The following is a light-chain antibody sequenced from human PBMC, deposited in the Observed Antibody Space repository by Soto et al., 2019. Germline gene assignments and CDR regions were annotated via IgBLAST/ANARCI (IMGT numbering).Light chain of an antibody. J-gene: IGKJ3*01. CDR1: QSVSSY. CDR3: RQRSHWPPT. Sequence: EIVLTQSPATLSLSPGERATLSCRASQSVSSYLAWYQQKPGQAPRLLIYDASNRATGIPARFSGSGSGTDFTLTISSLEPEDFAVYYCRQRSHWPPTFGPVTKVDIK. V-gene: IGKV3-11*01. CDR2: DAS.